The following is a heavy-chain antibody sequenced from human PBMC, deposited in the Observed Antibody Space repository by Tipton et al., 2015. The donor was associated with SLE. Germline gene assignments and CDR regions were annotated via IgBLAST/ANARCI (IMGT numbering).Heavy chain of an antibody. J-gene: IGHJ5*02. V-gene: IGHV4-59*08. D-gene: IGHD3-9*01. CDR1: GDSLSSYY. CDR3: ARHFNPPTGYFDWSPYNWFDP. Sequence: TLSLTCVVSGDSLSSYYWSWIRQPPGKGLEWIGYISYSGSTNYNPSLKSRITMSVDTSRNQFSLRLSSVTAADTALYYCARHFNPPTGYFDWSPYNWFDPWGQGILVTVSS. CDR2: ISYSGST.